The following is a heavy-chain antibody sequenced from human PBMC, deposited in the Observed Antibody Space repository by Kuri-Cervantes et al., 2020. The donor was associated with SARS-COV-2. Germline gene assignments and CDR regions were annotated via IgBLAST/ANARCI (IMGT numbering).Heavy chain of an antibody. J-gene: IGHJ6*03. CDR3: AKGKENYYYYYYMDV. D-gene: IGHD5-24*01. CDR2: ISGSGGST. CDR1: GFTFSSYA. Sequence: GGSLRLSCAASGFTFSSYAMSWVRQAPGKGLEWVSAISGSGGSTYYADSVKGRFTISRDNSKNTLYLQMNSLRAEDTAVYYCAKGKENYYYYYYMDVWGKGTTVTVSS. V-gene: IGHV3-23*01.